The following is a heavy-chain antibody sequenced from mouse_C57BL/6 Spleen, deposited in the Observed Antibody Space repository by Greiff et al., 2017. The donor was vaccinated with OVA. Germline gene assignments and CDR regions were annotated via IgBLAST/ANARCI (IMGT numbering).Heavy chain of an antibody. CDR2: IRNKANGYTT. CDR3: ARLGNAMDY. V-gene: IGHV7-3*01. Sequence: EVQGVESGGGLVQPGGSLSLSCAASGFTFTDYYMSWVRQPPGKALEWLGFIRNKANGYTTEYSASVKGRFTISRDNSQSILYLQINALRAEDSATYYCARLGNAMDYWGQGTSVTVSS. J-gene: IGHJ4*01. CDR1: GFTFTDYY.